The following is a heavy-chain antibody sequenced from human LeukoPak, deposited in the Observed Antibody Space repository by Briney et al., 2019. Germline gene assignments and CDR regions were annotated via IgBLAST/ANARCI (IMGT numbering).Heavy chain of an antibody. J-gene: IGHJ6*03. CDR3: ARETSQKGAHYMDV. D-gene: IGHD3-16*01. Sequence: NSSETLSLTCTVSGGSISSSSYYWGWIRQPPGKGLEWIGSINYSGSTYYNSSLKSRVTISVDTSKNQFSLKLSSVTAADTAVYYCARETSQKGAHYMDVWGKGTTVTISS. V-gene: IGHV4-39*07. CDR2: INYSGST. CDR1: GGSISSSSYY.